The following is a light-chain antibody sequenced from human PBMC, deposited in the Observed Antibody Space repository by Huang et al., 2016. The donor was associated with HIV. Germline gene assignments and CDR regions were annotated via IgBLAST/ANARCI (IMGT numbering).Light chain of an antibody. CDR2: GAS. Sequence: EIVMTQSPATLSVSPGERATLSCRASQGVSNNIAWYQQKPGETATHLIHGASTRATGIAAKFSGRGSGTDFTITITSLQPEDSAVYYCQHYNNWPPWTFGPGTQVEI. J-gene: IGKJ1*01. CDR3: QHYNNWPPWT. CDR1: QGVSNN. V-gene: IGKV3D-15*01.